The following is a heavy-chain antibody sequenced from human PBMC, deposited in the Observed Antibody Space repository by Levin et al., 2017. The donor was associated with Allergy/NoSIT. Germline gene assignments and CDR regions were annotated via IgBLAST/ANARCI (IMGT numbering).Heavy chain of an antibody. J-gene: IGHJ3*02. Sequence: RGESLKISCKGSGYTFTNYWIGWVRQTPGKGLEWMGIIYPRDSDTRYSPSFQGQVTISADKSISTAYVQWSSLKASDSAMYYCAVGSGNYGNFDIWGQGTLVTVSS. CDR3: AVGSGNYGNFDI. V-gene: IGHV5-51*01. D-gene: IGHD3-10*01. CDR2: IYPRDSDT. CDR1: GYTFTNYW.